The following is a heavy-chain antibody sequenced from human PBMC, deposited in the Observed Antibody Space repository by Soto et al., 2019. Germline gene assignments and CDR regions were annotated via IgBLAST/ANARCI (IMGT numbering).Heavy chain of an antibody. CDR3: ARDRHNSWRQLWLGGHFDY. CDR1: GGTFSSYA. J-gene: IGHJ4*02. V-gene: IGHV1-69*01. Sequence: QVPLVQSGAEVKKPGSSVKVSCKASGGTFSSYAISWVRQAPGQGLEWMGGIIPIFGTANYAQKFQGRVTITADESTSTAYMELSSLRSEDTAVYYCARDRHNSWRQLWLGGHFDYWGQGTLVTVSS. D-gene: IGHD5-18*01. CDR2: IIPIFGTA.